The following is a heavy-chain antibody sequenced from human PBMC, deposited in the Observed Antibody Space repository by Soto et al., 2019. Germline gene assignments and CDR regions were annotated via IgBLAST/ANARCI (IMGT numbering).Heavy chain of an antibody. CDR2: ISSSSSYI. Sequence: EVQLVESGGGLVKPGGSLRLSCAASGFTFSSYSMNWVRQAPGKGLEWVSSISSSSSYIYYADSVKGRFTISRDNAKNSRYLQMNSLRAEDTAVYYCARALRGIAVAGICVYWGQGTLVTVSS. CDR3: ARALRGIAVAGICVY. J-gene: IGHJ4*02. D-gene: IGHD6-19*01. CDR1: GFTFSSYS. V-gene: IGHV3-21*01.